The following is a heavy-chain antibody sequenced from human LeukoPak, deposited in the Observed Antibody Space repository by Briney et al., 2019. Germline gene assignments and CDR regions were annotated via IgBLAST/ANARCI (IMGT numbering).Heavy chain of an antibody. Sequence: ASVKVYCKASGYSFTGHYMHWVRQAPGQGLEWMGWINPKSGGTNYAQKFQGRVTMTRDTSISTAYMDMSSLRSEDTAVYYCARQSYYDSSGYFDYWGQGTLVTVSS. J-gene: IGHJ4*02. CDR1: GYSFTGHY. CDR3: ARQSYYDSSGYFDY. CDR2: INPKSGGT. D-gene: IGHD3-22*01. V-gene: IGHV1-2*02.